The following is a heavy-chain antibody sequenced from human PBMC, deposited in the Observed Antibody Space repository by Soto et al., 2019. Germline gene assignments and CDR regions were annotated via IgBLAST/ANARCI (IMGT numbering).Heavy chain of an antibody. D-gene: IGHD1-7*01. CDR2: IYRTGST. J-gene: IGHJ4*02. CDR1: GGSISSGDYY. CDR3: ASRDPGTSVDY. V-gene: IGHV4-30-4*01. Sequence: PSETLSLTCTVSGGSISSGDYYWSWIRQPPGKGLEWIGEIYRTGSTNYNPSLKSRVTISLDKSENQFSRKVTSLTAADTAVYYCASRDPGTSVDYWGQGTLVTVSS.